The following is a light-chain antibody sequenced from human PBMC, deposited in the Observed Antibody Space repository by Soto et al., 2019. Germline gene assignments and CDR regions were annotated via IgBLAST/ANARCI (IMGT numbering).Light chain of an antibody. CDR2: DVS. CDR3: SSYTSSSLYV. CDR1: SGDVGGYHY. V-gene: IGLV2-14*01. J-gene: IGLJ1*01. Sequence: QSALTQPASVSGSPGQSVTISCTGTSGDVGGYHYVSWYQQHPGKAPKVMIYDVSNRPSGVSNRFSGSKSGNTASLTISGLQAEDEADYYCSSYTSSSLYVFGTGTKVTGL.